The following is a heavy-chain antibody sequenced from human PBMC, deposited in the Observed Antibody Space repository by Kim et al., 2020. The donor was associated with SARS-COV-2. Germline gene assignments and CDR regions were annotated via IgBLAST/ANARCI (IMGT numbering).Heavy chain of an antibody. D-gene: IGHD2-15*01. V-gene: IGHV4-31*03. CDR1: GGSISSGGYY. Sequence: SETLSLTCTVSGGSISSGGYYWSWIRQHPGEGLEWIGYIYHSGSTYYNPSLKSRLTISIDTSKEQFSLKLSSVTAADTAVYYCASLKPVVLDFDYWGQGTLVTVSS. CDR2: IYHSGST. J-gene: IGHJ4*02. CDR3: ASLKPVVLDFDY.